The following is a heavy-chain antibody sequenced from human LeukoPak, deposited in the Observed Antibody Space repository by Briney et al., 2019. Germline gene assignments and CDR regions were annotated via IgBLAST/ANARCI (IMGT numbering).Heavy chain of an antibody. J-gene: IGHJ4*02. Sequence: GGSLRLSCAASGFTFSSYTMTWLRQAPGQGLEWVSSITPSSNYIKYADSVKGRFTISRGHAKKSLYLQMNRLTTEDTAVYYCTTVSSPEYYYDSSGYSVDYWGQGTLVTVSS. CDR1: GFTFSSYT. CDR2: ITPSSNYI. V-gene: IGHV3-21*03. D-gene: IGHD3-22*01. CDR3: TTVSSPEYYYDSSGYSVDY.